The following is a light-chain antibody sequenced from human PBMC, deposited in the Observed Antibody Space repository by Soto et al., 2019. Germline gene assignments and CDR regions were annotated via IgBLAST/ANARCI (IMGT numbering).Light chain of an antibody. CDR1: SSDVGGYNY. Sequence: QSALTQPASVSGSPGQSITISCTGTSSDVGGYNYVSWYQQHPGKAPKLMIYDVSNRPSGVSNRFSGSKSGNTASLTISGLQAEDEADYYCSSYTTSITAFGTGTKLTVL. CDR2: DVS. J-gene: IGLJ1*01. V-gene: IGLV2-14*01. CDR3: SSYTTSITA.